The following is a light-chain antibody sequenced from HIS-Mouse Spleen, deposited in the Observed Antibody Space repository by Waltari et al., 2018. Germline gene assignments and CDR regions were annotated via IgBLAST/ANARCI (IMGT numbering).Light chain of an antibody. Sequence: SYELTQPPSVSVSPGQTARITCSGDALPKKYAYWYQQKSGQDPVLVIYEDSKRPSGIPERFSGSSSGTMATWTISGAQVEDEADYYCYSTDSSGNHRVFGGGTKLTVL. CDR1: ALPKKY. CDR3: YSTDSSGNHRV. CDR2: EDS. V-gene: IGLV3-10*01. J-gene: IGLJ2*01.